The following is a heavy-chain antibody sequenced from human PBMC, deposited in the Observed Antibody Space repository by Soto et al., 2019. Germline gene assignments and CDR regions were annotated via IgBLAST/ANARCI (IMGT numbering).Heavy chain of an antibody. CDR2: MYWDDDK. D-gene: IGHD6-13*01. CDR1: GFSLYTNGVH. J-gene: IGHJ4*02. V-gene: IGHV2-5*02. Sequence: QITLKESGPTLVKPTQTLTLTCTFSGFSLYTNGVHVGWIRQPPGKALEWRALMYWDDDKRYSPTLNSRLTITKDTSKSQVVITITHKNPVDTPAYYGAHAWNMAATGHYFDFWGQGTLVTVS. CDR3: AHAWNMAATGHYFDF.